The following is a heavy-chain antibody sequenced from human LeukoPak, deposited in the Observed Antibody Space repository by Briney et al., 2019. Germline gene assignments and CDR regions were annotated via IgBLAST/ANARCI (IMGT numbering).Heavy chain of an antibody. CDR3: ARDLADDDY. Sequence: ASVKVSCKASGYTFTSYYTHWVRQAPGQGLEWMGLINPSGGSTSYAQKFQGRVTMNRDTSTSTVYMELSSLRSEDTAVYYCARDLADDDYWGQGTLVTVSS. CDR2: INPSGGST. V-gene: IGHV1-46*01. CDR1: GYTFTSYY. D-gene: IGHD3-16*01. J-gene: IGHJ4*02.